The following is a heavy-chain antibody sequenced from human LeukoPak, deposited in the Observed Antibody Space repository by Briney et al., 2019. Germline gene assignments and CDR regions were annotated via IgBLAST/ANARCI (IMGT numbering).Heavy chain of an antibody. J-gene: IGHJ4*02. CDR1: GGSTSSYY. CDR3: ARDDYGDY. CDR2: IYYSGST. Sequence: SETLSLTCTVSGGSTSSYYWSWIRQPPGKGLEWIGYIYYSGSTNYNPSLKSRVTISVDTSKNQFSLKLSSVTAADTAVYYCARDDYGDYWGQGTLVTVSS. V-gene: IGHV4-59*01.